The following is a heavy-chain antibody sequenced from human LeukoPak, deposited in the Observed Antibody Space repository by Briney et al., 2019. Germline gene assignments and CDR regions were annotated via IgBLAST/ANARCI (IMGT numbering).Heavy chain of an antibody. CDR2: ITGSGGRT. V-gene: IGHV3-23*01. Sequence: PGGSLRLSCAASGFTFSSYSMNWVRQAPGKGLEWVSAITGSGGRTYYADSVKGRFTISRDNSRDRLYLETNSLRAEDTAVYYCAKDPASGGRWRTYYFDYWGQGTLVTVSS. CDR1: GFTFSSYS. D-gene: IGHD6-25*01. CDR3: AKDPASGGRWRTYYFDY. J-gene: IGHJ4*02.